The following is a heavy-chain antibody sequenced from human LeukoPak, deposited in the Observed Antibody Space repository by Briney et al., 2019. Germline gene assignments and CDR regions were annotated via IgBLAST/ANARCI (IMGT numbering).Heavy chain of an antibody. D-gene: IGHD3-16*01. J-gene: IGHJ4*02. V-gene: IGHV3-21*01. CDR1: RFTFSSYS. Sequence: GGSLRLSCAASRFTFSSYSMNWVRQTPGQGLEWVSVISRESRNIFYADSVKGRLTVSRDNARSSLYLQMNSLRAEDTAVYYCATSPPWGPIENWGQGTLVTVSS. CDR2: ISRESRNI. CDR3: ATSPPWGPIEN.